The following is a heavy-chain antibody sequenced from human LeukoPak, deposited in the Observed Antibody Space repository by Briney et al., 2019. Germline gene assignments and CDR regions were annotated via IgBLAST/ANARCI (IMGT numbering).Heavy chain of an antibody. V-gene: IGHV4-39*07. J-gene: IGHJ6*03. CDR3: ASRTTVTTRYYYYYYYMDV. CDR2: IYYSGST. Sequence: NPSETLSLTCTVSGGSISSSSYYWGWIRQPPGKGLEWIGSIYYSGSTYYNPSLKSRVTISVDTSKNQFSLKLSSVTAADTAVYYCASRTTVTTRYYYYYYYMDVWGKGTTVTVSS. CDR1: GGSISSSSYY. D-gene: IGHD4-11*01.